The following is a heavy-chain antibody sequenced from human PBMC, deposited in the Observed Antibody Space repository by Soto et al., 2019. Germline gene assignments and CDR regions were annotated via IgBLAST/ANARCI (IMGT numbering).Heavy chain of an antibody. V-gene: IGHV3-15*07. CDR3: IWYYDFWSGYPY. CDR2: IKSKNDGGTT. Sequence: EVQLGESGGGLVKPGGSLRLSCAASGLPFSNAWMNWVRQAPGKGLEWVGRIKSKNDGGTTDYAAPAKGKFVISRDDSRSTLNLQMNSLKTEDLAVDYCIWYYDFWSGYPYWGHGSTVTVSS. J-gene: IGHJ4*01. D-gene: IGHD3-3*01. CDR1: GLPFSNAW.